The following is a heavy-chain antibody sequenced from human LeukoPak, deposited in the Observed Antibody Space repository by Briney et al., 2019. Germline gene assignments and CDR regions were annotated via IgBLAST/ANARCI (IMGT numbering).Heavy chain of an antibody. CDR3: ARGHSPFDY. CDR1: GFTFSGYA. J-gene: IGHJ4*02. V-gene: IGHV3-7*01. Sequence: HPGGSLRLSCTASGFTFSGYAMSWVRQAPGKGLEWVANIKQDGSEKYYVDSVKGRFTISRDNAKNSLYLQMNSLRAEDTAVYYCARGHSPFDYWGQGTLVTVSS. D-gene: IGHD2-15*01. CDR2: IKQDGSEK.